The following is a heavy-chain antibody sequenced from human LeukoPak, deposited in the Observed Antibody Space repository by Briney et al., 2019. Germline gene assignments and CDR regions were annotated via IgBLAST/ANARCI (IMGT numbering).Heavy chain of an antibody. CDR3: ARDSYSKNDY. J-gene: IGHJ4*02. CDR2: ISHRSGYI. V-gene: IGHV3-21*01. Sequence: GGSLRLSCAASGITFSSYSMNWVRQAPGKGLEWVSSISHRSGYIYYADSVKGRFTISRDNAKNSLYLQMNSLRAEDTAVYFCARDSYSKNDYWGQGTLVTVSS. CDR1: GITFSSYS. D-gene: IGHD4-11*01.